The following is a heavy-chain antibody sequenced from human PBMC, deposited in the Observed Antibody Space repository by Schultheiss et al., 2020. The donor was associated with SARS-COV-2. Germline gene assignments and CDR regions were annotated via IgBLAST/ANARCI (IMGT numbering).Heavy chain of an antibody. CDR1: GYTFTNYA. CDR3: ARNGAARDGSGFFFGF. Sequence: ASVKVSCKASGYTFTNYAMNWVRQAPGQGLEWVGLISTYNANTDFAQKFQGRVTLTADTSTSTAYMELRSLRSDDTAVYFCARNGAARDGSGFFFGFWGQGTLVTVSS. D-gene: IGHD3-22*01. CDR2: ISTYNANT. V-gene: IGHV1-18*01. J-gene: IGHJ4*02.